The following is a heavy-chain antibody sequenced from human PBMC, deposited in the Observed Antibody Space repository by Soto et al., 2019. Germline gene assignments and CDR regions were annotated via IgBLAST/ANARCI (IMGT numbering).Heavy chain of an antibody. Sequence: QVQLVESGGGVVQPGRSLRLSCAASGFTFSSYGMHWVRQAPGKGLEWVAVIWCDGSNKYYADSVKGRFTISRDNSKNTLYLQMNSLRAEDTAVYYCARGISYYYDSSGSYGMDVWGQGTTVTVSS. J-gene: IGHJ6*02. CDR2: IWCDGSNK. D-gene: IGHD3-22*01. CDR1: GFTFSSYG. V-gene: IGHV3-33*01. CDR3: ARGISYYYDSSGSYGMDV.